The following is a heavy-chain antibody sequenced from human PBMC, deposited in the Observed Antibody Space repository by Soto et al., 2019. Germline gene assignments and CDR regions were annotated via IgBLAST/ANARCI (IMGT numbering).Heavy chain of an antibody. J-gene: IGHJ4*02. CDR2: ISAYNGNT. CDR3: ASPAGYGDLRQDPFSFDY. CDR1: GYTFTSYG. Sequence: ASVKVSCKASGYTFTSYGISWVRQAPGQGLEWMGWISAYNGNTNYAQKLQGRVTMTTDTSTSTAYMELRSLRSDDTAVYYCASPAGYGDLRQDPFSFDYWGQGTLVTVSS. V-gene: IGHV1-18*01. D-gene: IGHD4-17*01.